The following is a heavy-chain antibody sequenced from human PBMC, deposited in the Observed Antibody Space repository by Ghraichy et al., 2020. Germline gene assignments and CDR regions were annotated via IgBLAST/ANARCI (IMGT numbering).Heavy chain of an antibody. CDR2: IYTSGST. CDR3: AREGYDMYYGSGTISHYFYYYCCMDV. V-gene: IGHV4-61*02. Sequence: SETLSLTCTVSGGSISSGSYYWSWIRQPAGKGLEWIGRIYTSGSTNYNPSLKVRVTILVDTSKNQFSLKLSSVTAADTAVYDCAREGYDMYYGSGTISHYFYYYCCMDVWRQGTTVTVSS. D-gene: IGHD3-10*01. J-gene: IGHJ6*02. CDR1: GGSISSGSYY.